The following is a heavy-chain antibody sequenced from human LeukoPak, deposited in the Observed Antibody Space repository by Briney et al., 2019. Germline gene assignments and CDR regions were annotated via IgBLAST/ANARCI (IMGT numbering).Heavy chain of an antibody. CDR2: IYTSGNT. J-gene: IGHJ4*02. CDR3: TRGYNGYDLTY. Sequence: PSETLSLTCTVSGGSISSSSYYWGWIRQPPGKGLEWIVHIYTSGNTNYNPSLKSRVTMSVDTSKNQFSLKLSSVTAADTAVYYCTRGYNGYDLTYWGQGTLVTVSS. V-gene: IGHV4-61*05. CDR1: GGSISSSSYY. D-gene: IGHD5-12*01.